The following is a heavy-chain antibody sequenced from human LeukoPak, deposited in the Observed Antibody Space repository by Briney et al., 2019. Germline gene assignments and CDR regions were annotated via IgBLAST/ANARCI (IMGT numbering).Heavy chain of an antibody. CDR3: ARSAVGTSCCTAVDY. CDR2: ISTSGDRT. Sequence: GGSLRLTCAASGFTFSTYAMTWVRQAPGKGLEWVSGISTSGDRTYYADSVKGRFTISRDNSKNTLYLQMNSLRAEDTAEYYCARSAVGTSCCTAVDYWGQGTLVTVSS. V-gene: IGHV3-23*01. CDR1: GFTFSTYA. D-gene: IGHD1-26*01. J-gene: IGHJ4*02.